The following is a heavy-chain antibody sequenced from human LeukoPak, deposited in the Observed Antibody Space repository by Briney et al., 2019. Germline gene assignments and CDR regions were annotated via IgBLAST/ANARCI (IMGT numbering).Heavy chain of an antibody. CDR1: GFTFRSYD. CDR2: IDTAGDT. J-gene: IGHJ3*02. V-gene: IGHV3-13*01. CDR3: ARVLSARSGGYDAFDI. D-gene: IGHD6-25*01. Sequence: PGGSLRLSCAVSGFTFRSYDMHWVRQATGKGLEWVSAIDTAGDTYYPDSVKGRFTISRENAKNSLYLQMNSLRAGDTAMYYCARVLSARSGGYDAFDIWGQGTMVTVSS.